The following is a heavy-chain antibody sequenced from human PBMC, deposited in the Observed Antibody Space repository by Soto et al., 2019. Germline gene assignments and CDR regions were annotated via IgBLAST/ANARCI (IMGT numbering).Heavy chain of an antibody. CDR3: ATDDYGIFTY. Sequence: ASVKVSCKVSGYPLTTYYIHWVRQAPGQGLEWMGWIDPRSGGTVYEQKFQARVTMTRDTSISTVYMDLSGLTSDDTALYYCATDDYGIFTYWGQGSLVTVAS. D-gene: IGHD3-10*01. J-gene: IGHJ4*02. CDR1: GYPLTTYY. CDR2: IDPRSGGT. V-gene: IGHV1-2*02.